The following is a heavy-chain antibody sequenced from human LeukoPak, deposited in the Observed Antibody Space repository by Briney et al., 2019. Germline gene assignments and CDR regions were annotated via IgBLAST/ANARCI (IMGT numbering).Heavy chain of an antibody. D-gene: IGHD3-3*01. J-gene: IGHJ6*02. V-gene: IGHV1-8*01. CDR2: MNPNSGNT. CDR1: GYTFTSYD. Sequence: ASVKVSCKASGYTFTSYDINWVRQATGQGLEWMGWMNPNSGNTGYAQKFQGRVTMTRNTSISTAYMELSSLRSEDTAVYYCARRQLYYDLWSGYYTDYGMDVWGQGTTVTVSS. CDR3: ARRQLYYDLWSGYYTDYGMDV.